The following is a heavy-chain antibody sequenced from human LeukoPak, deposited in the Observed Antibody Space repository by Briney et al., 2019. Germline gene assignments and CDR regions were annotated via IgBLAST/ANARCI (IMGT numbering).Heavy chain of an antibody. CDR1: GGSISSGDYY. CDR2: IYYSGST. CDR3: ARDGLNYGGNSAGWFDP. Sequence: PSQTLSLTCTVSGGSISSGDYYWSWIRQPPGKGLEWIGYIYYSGSTYYNPSLKSRVTISVDTSKNQFSLKLSSVTAADTAVYYCARDGLNYGGNSAGWFDPWGQGTLVTVSS. J-gene: IGHJ5*02. V-gene: IGHV4-30-4*01. D-gene: IGHD4-23*01.